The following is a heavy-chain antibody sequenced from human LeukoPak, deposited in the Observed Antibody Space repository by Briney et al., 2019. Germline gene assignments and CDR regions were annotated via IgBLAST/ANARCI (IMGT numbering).Heavy chain of an antibody. CDR3: ARAHMTTVTLGDY. CDR1: GYTFTGYY. CDR2: INPNSGAT. V-gene: IGHV1-2*02. Sequence: ASVKVSCKTSGYTFTGYYLHWVRQAPGRGLEWMGWINPNSGATNYAQKFQGRVTMTRDTSITTAYMELSRLRSDDTAVYYCARAHMTTVTLGDYWGQGTLVTVSS. J-gene: IGHJ4*02. D-gene: IGHD4-11*01.